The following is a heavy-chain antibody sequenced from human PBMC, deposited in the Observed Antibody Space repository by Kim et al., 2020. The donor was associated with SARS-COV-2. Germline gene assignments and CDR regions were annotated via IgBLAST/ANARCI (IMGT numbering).Heavy chain of an antibody. CDR2: GST. Sequence: GSTYYADSVRGRFTISRDNANNMLYLQMNSLKAEDTALYYCARRVEGTFNFWGQGTVVTVSS. CDR3: ARRVEGTFNF. V-gene: IGHV3-53*01. J-gene: IGHJ3*01.